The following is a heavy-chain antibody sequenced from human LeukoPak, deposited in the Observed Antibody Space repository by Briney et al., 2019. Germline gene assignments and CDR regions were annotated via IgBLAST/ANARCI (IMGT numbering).Heavy chain of an antibody. J-gene: IGHJ4*02. CDR3: AGLVGRYSSGLYYYYFDY. V-gene: IGHV4-4*02. CDR1: GDSINSLDL. D-gene: IGHD3-22*01. CDR2: MYLSGTT. Sequence: PSETLSLTCTVSGDSINSLDLWSWVRQPPGKGLEWIGDMYLSGTTHSNPSVKSRVTISIDKSKNQFFLNLSSVTAADTAVYYCAGLVGRYSSGLYYYYFDYWGQGTLVTVSS.